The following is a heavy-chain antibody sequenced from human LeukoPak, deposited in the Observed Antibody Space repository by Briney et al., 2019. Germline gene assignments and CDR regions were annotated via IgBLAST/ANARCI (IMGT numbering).Heavy chain of an antibody. V-gene: IGHV4-31*03. D-gene: IGHD1-14*01. CDR1: GGSISSGGYY. CDR3: ARDGERAGPEAFDI. J-gene: IGHJ3*02. Sequence: PSETLSLTCTVSGGSISSGGYYWSWIRQHPGKGLEWIGYIYYSGSTYYNPSLKSRVTISVDTSKNQFSLKLSSVTAADTAVYYCARDGERAGPEAFDIWGQGTMVTVSS. CDR2: IYYSGST.